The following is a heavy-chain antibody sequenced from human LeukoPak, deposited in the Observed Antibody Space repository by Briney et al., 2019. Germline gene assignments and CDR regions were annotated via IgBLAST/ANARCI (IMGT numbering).Heavy chain of an antibody. D-gene: IGHD2-21*01. CDR2: IQNDASTE. Sequence: GGSLKLSCAASGFIFSHYGMHWVRQAPGKGLEWVAVIQNDASTENFADSVKGRFTISRDNSKNTVFLQMNSLRVEDTAVYYCARELSQIVWGGLDYGGQGTLVSVSS. CDR1: GFIFSHYG. CDR3: ARELSQIVWGGLDY. V-gene: IGHV3-33*05. J-gene: IGHJ4*02.